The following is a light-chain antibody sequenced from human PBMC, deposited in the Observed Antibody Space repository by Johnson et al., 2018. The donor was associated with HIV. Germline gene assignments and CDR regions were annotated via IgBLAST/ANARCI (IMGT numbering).Light chain of an antibody. V-gene: IGLV1-51*01. CDR3: GTWDSSLSTYV. Sequence: QSVLTQPPSVSAAPGQKVTISCSGSSSNIGNNYVSWYQQLPGTAPKLLIYDNNKRPSGIPDRFSGSKSGTSATLGITGLQTGDEAYYYCGTWDSSLSTYVFGTGTNVTVL. CDR1: SSNIGNNY. J-gene: IGLJ1*01. CDR2: DNN.